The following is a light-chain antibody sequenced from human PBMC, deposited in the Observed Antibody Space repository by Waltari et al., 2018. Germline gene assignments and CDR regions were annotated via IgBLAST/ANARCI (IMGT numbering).Light chain of an antibody. CDR2: GAS. J-gene: IGKJ2*03. CDR3: QRYYNWPPVYS. CDR1: QSVSSN. Sequence: EIVMTQSPATLSVSPGERATLSCRASQSVSSNLAWYQQKPGQAPRLLIYGASTRATGIPARFSGGGSGTEFTLTISSLQSEDFGVYYWQRYYNWPPVYSFGQGTKLEIK. V-gene: IGKV3-15*01.